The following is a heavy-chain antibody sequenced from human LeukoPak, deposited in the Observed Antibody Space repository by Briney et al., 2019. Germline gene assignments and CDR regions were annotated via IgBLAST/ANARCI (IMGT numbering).Heavy chain of an antibody. CDR1: GGSISSSSYY. J-gene: IGHJ3*02. CDR3: AEGLFGADYYDSSGYYPLAFDI. CDR2: IYYSGST. V-gene: IGHV4-39*07. D-gene: IGHD3-22*01. Sequence: PSETLSLTCTVSGGSISSSSYYWGWIRQPPGKELEWIGSIYYSGSTYYNPSLKSRVTISVDTSKNQFSLKLSSVTAADTAVYYCAEGLFGADYYDSSGYYPLAFDIWGQGTMVTVSS.